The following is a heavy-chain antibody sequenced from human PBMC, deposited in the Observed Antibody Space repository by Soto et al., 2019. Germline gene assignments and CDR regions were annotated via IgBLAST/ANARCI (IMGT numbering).Heavy chain of an antibody. CDR1: CGSFSGYY. CDR3: ARMGIQLWLFPYDY. J-gene: IGHJ4*02. Sequence: SETLSLTCAVYCGSFSGYYWSWIRQPPGKGLEWIGEINHSGSTNYNPSLKSRVTISVDTSKNQFSLKLSSVTAADTAVYYCARMGIQLWLFPYDYWGQGTLVTVS. V-gene: IGHV4-34*01. D-gene: IGHD5-18*01. CDR2: INHSGST.